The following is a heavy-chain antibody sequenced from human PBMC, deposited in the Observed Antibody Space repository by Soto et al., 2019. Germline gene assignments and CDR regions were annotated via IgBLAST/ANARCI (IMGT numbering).Heavy chain of an antibody. CDR1: GFTCSSYW. D-gene: IGHD1-1*01. CDR2: IKQDGSEK. J-gene: IGHJ6*02. Sequence: XGSLRLSCSASGFTCSSYWMSWVRQAPGRGLDWVANIKQDGSEKYYVDSVKGRFTISRDNAKNSLYLQMNSLRAEDTAVYYCARDLEMATTSGNYYGMDVWGQGTTVTVS. CDR3: ARDLEMATTSGNYYGMDV. V-gene: IGHV3-7*03.